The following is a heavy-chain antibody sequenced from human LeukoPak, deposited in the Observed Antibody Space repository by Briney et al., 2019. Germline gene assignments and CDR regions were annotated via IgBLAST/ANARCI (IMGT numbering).Heavy chain of an antibody. J-gene: IGHJ4*02. V-gene: IGHV3-23*01. D-gene: IGHD3-22*01. Sequence: GGSPRLSCAASGFTFSSYAMSWVRQAPGKGLEWVSAISGSGGSTYYADSVKGRFTISRDNSKNTLYLQMNSLRAEDTAVYYCAKAFVTYYYDSSGYYGFDYWGQGTLVTVSS. CDR1: GFTFSSYA. CDR3: AKAFVTYYYDSSGYYGFDY. CDR2: ISGSGGST.